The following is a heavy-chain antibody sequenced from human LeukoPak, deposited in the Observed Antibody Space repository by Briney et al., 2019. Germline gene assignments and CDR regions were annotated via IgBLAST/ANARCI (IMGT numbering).Heavy chain of an antibody. J-gene: IGHJ3*02. CDR1: GYTFSNYW. CDR2: IYPGDSDT. CDR3: ARPRDSGSYDAFYI. V-gene: IGHV5-51*01. Sequence: GESLKISCKGSGYTFSNYWIGWVRQMPGKGLEWMGIIYPGDSDTRYSPSFQGQVTISADKSISTAYLQWSSLKASDTAMYYCARPRDSGSYDAFYIWGQGTMVTVSS. D-gene: IGHD3-10*01.